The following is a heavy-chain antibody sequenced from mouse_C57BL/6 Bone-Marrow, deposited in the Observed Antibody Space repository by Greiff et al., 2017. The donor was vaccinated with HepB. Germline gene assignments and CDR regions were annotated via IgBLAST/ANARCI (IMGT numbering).Heavy chain of an antibody. CDR3: ARWHYGSSYGYAMDY. J-gene: IGHJ4*01. Sequence: VQLKQSGPELVKPGASVKISCKASGYSFTGYYMNWVKQSPEKSLEWIGEINPSTGGTTYNQKFKAKATLTVDKSSSTAYMQLKSLTSEDSAVYYCARWHYGSSYGYAMDYWGQGTSVTVSS. V-gene: IGHV1-42*01. D-gene: IGHD1-1*01. CDR2: INPSTGGT. CDR1: GYSFTGYY.